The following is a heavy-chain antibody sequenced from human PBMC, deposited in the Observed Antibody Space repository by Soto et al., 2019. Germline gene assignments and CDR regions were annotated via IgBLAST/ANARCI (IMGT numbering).Heavy chain of an antibody. CDR2: TSHSGST. D-gene: IGHD2-15*01. Sequence: SETLSLTCTVFAGSVTTYYWTWIRQPPGKGLEWIGFTSHSGSTNYNPSLKSRVTMSVDTSKNQFSLRLNSVTAADTAVYYCVSCYGRSTSDAFDFWDGAKMVSASS. V-gene: IGHV4-59*02. CDR1: AGSVTTYY. J-gene: IGHJ3*01. CDR3: VSCYGRSTSDAFDF.